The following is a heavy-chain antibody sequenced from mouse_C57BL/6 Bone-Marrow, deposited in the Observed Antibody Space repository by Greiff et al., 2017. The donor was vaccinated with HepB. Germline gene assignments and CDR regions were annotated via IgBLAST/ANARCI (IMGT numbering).Heavy chain of an antibody. CDR1: GYAFSSYW. Sequence: QVQLQQSGAELVKPGASVKISCKASGYAFSSYWMNWVKQRPGKGLEWIGQIYPGDGDTNYNGKFKGKATLTAGKSSSTAYMQLSSLTSEDSAVYFCARSGLGRGYYAMDYWGQGTSVTVSS. D-gene: IGHD4-1*01. J-gene: IGHJ4*01. CDR2: IYPGDGDT. V-gene: IGHV1-80*01. CDR3: ARSGLGRGYYAMDY.